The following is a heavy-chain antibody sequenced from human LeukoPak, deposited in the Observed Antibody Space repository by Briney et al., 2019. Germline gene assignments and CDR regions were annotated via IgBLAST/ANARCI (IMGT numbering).Heavy chain of an antibody. Sequence: SETLSLTCSVSGGSIGGSGYYWVWIRQPPGKGLEWIGSIHYSGDTYYNSSLKSRVSMSVETSKNQFSLKVTTLTATDTAMYYCAGTTVGFAFWGQGTLVTVSS. CDR1: GGSIGGSGYY. J-gene: IGHJ4*02. V-gene: IGHV4-39*01. CDR2: IHYSGDT. CDR3: AGTTVGFAF. D-gene: IGHD4-11*01.